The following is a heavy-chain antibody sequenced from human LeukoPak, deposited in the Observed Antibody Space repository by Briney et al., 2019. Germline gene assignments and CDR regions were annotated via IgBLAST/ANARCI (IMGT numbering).Heavy chain of an antibody. CDR3: ARGSQLGYFDY. J-gene: IGHJ4*02. V-gene: IGHV1-69*13. Sequence: ASVKVSCKASGGTFSSYAISWVRQAPGQGLERMGGIIPIFGTTNYAQKFQGRVTITADESTSTAYMELSSLRSEDTAVYYCARGSQLGYFDYWGQGTLVTVSS. CDR1: GGTFSSYA. D-gene: IGHD6-6*01. CDR2: IIPIFGTT.